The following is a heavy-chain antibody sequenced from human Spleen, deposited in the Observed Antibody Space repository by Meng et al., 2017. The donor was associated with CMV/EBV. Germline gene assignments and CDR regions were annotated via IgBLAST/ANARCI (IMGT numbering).Heavy chain of an antibody. CDR2: VYYTGST. CDR1: GGYMNYYY. V-gene: IGHV4-59*01. CDR3: ARRWYDFWSGYLGYYYGMDV. J-gene: IGHJ6*02. Sequence: SETLSLTCTVSGGYMNYYYWSWIRQPPGKGLEWIGYVYYTGSTDYNPSLKSRVTISIDTSEKQFSLRVRSVTAADTAVYYCARRWYDFWSGYLGYYYGMDVWGQGTTVTVSS. D-gene: IGHD3/OR15-3a*01.